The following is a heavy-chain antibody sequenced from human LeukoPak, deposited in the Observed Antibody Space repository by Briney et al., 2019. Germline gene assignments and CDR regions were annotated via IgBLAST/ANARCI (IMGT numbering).Heavy chain of an antibody. CDR2: IYYTGST. Sequence: MTSETLSLTCTVSGGPIGKFYLNWIRQSPGRGLEWIGYIYYTGSTIYSPSLKSRVTISVDVSKSQFSLNLASVAAADTAVYFCATFLTGPDAYYYYGMDVWGQGTTVTVSS. V-gene: IGHV4-59*01. CDR3: ATFLTGPDAYYYYGMDV. CDR1: GGPIGKFY. J-gene: IGHJ6*02. D-gene: IGHD3-9*01.